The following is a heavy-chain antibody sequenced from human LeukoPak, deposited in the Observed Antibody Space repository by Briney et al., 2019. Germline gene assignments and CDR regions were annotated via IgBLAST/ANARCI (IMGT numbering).Heavy chain of an antibody. J-gene: IGHJ3*02. CDR3: ARGRGCGGDCSNDAFDI. V-gene: IGHV3-11*04. CDR2: ISPTADTI. Sequence: GGSLRLSCAASRFRFSDYDMSWIRQAPGKGLEWVSYISPTADTIYYADSVKGRFTISRDNAKNSLNVQMNSLRVDDTAVYYCARGRGCGGDCSNDAFDIWGQGTMVTVSS. CDR1: RFRFSDYD. D-gene: IGHD2-21*01.